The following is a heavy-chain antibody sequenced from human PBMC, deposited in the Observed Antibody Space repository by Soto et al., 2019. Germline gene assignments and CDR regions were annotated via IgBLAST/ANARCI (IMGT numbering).Heavy chain of an antibody. CDR2: IYFNGNT. Sequence: PSETQSLTCTVSAASFSNYYSSWIRQPPGKGLEWIGYIYFNGNTNYNPSLKRRVTISVDTSKKQISLNLTSVTDADTAVYFCASVTFGGVVLAHWVQGTLVTVSS. J-gene: IGHJ4*02. CDR3: ASVTFGGVVLAH. CDR1: AASFSNYY. D-gene: IGHD3-16*01. V-gene: IGHV4-59*13.